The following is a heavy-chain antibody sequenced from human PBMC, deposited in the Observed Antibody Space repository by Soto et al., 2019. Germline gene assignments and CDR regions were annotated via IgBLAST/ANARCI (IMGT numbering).Heavy chain of an antibody. J-gene: IGHJ6*02. V-gene: IGHV4-34*01. CDR2: INHSGST. CDR3: AKQQLDPCYYYYGMDV. CDR1: GGSFSGYY. D-gene: IGHD6-13*01. Sequence: SETLSLTCAVYGGSFSGYYWSWIRQPPGKGLEWIGEINHSGSTNYNPSLKSRVTISVDTSKNQFSLKLSSVTAADTAVYYCAKQQLDPCYYYYGMDVWGQGTTVTVSS.